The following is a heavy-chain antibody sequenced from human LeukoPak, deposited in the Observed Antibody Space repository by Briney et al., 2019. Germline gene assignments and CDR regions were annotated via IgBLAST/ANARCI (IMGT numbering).Heavy chain of an antibody. CDR1: SGSISSYY. Sequence: AETLSLTCSVPSGSISSYYWSWIRQLPGKGLEWIGYIYYSGRTSYNPSLKSRVTISVDTSKNQFSLKLSSVTAADSAVYYCARRGVPTTAGLYYFDYWGQGTLVTVSS. CDR2: IYYSGRT. CDR3: ARRGVPTTAGLYYFDY. V-gene: IGHV4-59*08. D-gene: IGHD2-2*01. J-gene: IGHJ4*02.